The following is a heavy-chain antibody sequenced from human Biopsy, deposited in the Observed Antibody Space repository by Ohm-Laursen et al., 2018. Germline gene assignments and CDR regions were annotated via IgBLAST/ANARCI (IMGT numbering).Heavy chain of an antibody. CDR2: IYYSGTT. D-gene: IGHD4-23*01. CDR1: GGSVSSGGFY. Sequence: SQTLSLTCTVSGGSVSSGGFYWSWIRQHPGKGLEWIGYIYYSGTTYSNPSLKSLVTISVDTSKNQFSLKLNSVTAADTAVYYCARRPYGGTRYWYFDLWGRGTPVTVSS. J-gene: IGHJ2*01. CDR3: ARRPYGGTRYWYFDL. V-gene: IGHV4-31*01.